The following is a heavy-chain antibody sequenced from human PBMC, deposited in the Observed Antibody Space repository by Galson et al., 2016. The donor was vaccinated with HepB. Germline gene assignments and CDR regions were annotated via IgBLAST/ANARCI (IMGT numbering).Heavy chain of an antibody. D-gene: IGHD3-22*01. Sequence: SETLSLTCTVSGDSMSNSYWSWIRQPPGKGLEWIGVISSTGSARYNPSLSSRLTISVLASGNHFSLELSSVTAADTAVYYCARSSFSSDSGDYSGGFYFIDLWGQGALVTVSS. CDR1: GDSMSNSY. V-gene: IGHV4-59*01. CDR2: ISSTGSA. J-gene: IGHJ1*01. CDR3: ARSSFSSDSGDYSGGFYFIDL.